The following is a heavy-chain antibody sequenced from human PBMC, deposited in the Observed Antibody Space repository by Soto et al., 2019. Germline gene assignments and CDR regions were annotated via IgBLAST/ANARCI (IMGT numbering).Heavy chain of an antibody. J-gene: IGHJ4*02. CDR2: IYWDDDK. Sequence: SCPTLVNPTQTLTLTCTFSGFSLSTSGVGVGWIRQPPGKALEWLALIYWDDDKRYSPSLKSRLTITKDTSKNQVVLTMTNMDPVDTATYYCAHKRLAAASHQVRYYFDYCGQRTLVTVSS. V-gene: IGHV2-5*02. CDR1: GFSLSTSGVG. D-gene: IGHD6-13*01. CDR3: AHKRLAAASHQVRYYFDY.